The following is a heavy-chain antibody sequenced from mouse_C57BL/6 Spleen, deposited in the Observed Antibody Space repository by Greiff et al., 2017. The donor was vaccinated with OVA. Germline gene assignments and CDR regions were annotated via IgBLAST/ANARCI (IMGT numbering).Heavy chain of an antibody. J-gene: IGHJ4*01. Sequence: QVQLQQPGAELVRPGSSVKLSCKASGYTFTSYWMDWVKQRPGQGLEWIGNIYPSDSETHYNQKFKDKATLTVDKSSSTAYMQLSSLTSEDSAVYYCARMGVYYGKDAMDYWGQGTSVTVSS. V-gene: IGHV1-61*01. CDR1: GYTFTSYW. CDR3: ARMGVYYGKDAMDY. CDR2: IYPSDSET. D-gene: IGHD2-1*01.